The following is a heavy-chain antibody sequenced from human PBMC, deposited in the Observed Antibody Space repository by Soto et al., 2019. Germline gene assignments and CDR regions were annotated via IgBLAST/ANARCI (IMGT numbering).Heavy chain of an antibody. CDR3: ARDPGAWGVIVKRSDASDI. CDR2: IKQDGSEK. CDR1: GFTFSSYW. Sequence: GGSLRLSCAASGFTFSSYWMSWVRQAPGKGLEWVANIKQDGSEKYYVDAVKGRFTISRDNAKNSLYLQMNSLRAEDTAVYYCARDPGAWGVIVKRSDASDIWGQGTMVTVSS. D-gene: IGHD3-16*02. V-gene: IGHV3-7*03. J-gene: IGHJ3*02.